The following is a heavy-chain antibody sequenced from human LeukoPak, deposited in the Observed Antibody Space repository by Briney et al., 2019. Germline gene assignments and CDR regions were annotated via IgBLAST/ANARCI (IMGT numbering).Heavy chain of an antibody. Sequence: ASVKVSCKASGYTFTDYYIQWMRQAPGQGLEWMGWINPNSGGTNYAQKFQGSVTMTRDTSISTVYMELSRLRSDDTAVYYCARASGSYWWFDSWGQGTLVTVSS. CDR1: GYTFTDYY. D-gene: IGHD1-26*01. V-gene: IGHV1-2*02. J-gene: IGHJ5*01. CDR2: INPNSGGT. CDR3: ARASGSYWWFDS.